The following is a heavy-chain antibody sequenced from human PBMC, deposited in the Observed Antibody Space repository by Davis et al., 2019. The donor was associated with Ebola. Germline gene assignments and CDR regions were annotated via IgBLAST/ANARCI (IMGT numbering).Heavy chain of an antibody. D-gene: IGHD3-22*01. Sequence: GGSLRLSCAASGFTFSSYGMHWVRQAPGKGLEWVSVIYRGGSTYYADSVKGRFTISRDNSKNTLYLQMNSLRAEDTAVYYCARDKSGYYYFDYWGQGTLVTVSS. V-gene: IGHV3-66*02. CDR1: GFTFSSYG. CDR3: ARDKSGYYYFDY. J-gene: IGHJ4*02. CDR2: IYRGGST.